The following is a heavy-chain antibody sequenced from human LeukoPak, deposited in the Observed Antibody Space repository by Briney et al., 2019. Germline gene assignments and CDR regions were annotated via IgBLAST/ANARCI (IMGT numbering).Heavy chain of an antibody. J-gene: IGHJ4*02. D-gene: IGHD1-26*01. CDR1: GFAFSSYW. V-gene: IGHV3-7*01. Sequence: GGSLRLSCAASGFAFSSYWMSWVRQAPGKGLEWVANIKQDGSEKYYVDSVKGRFTISRDNAKNSLYLQMNSLRAEDTAVYYCAGEWGSYYSFDYWGQGTLVTVSS. CDR2: IKQDGSEK. CDR3: AGEWGSYYSFDY.